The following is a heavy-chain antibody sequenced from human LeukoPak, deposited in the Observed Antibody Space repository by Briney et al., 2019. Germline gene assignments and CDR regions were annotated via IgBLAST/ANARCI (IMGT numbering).Heavy chain of an antibody. CDR1: GFTFSSYS. D-gene: IGHD3-3*01. V-gene: IGHV3-21*01. CDR2: ISSSSSYI. Sequence: GGPLRLSCAASGFTFSSYSMNWVRQAPGKGLEWVSSISSSSSYIYYADSVKGRFTISRDNAKNSLYLQMNSLRAEDTAVYYCARDADFGVVYFDYWGQGTLVTVSS. CDR3: ARDADFGVVYFDY. J-gene: IGHJ4*02.